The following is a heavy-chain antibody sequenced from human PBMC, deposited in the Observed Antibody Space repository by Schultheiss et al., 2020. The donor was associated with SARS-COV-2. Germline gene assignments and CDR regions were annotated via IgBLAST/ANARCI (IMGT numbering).Heavy chain of an antibody. CDR3: ARSGEYYSKDY. D-gene: IGHD2/OR15-2a*01. CDR2: MSGSGGST. Sequence: GGSLRLSCAASGFMFSNYAMSWVRQAPGKGLEWVSYMSGSGGSTSYADSVKGRFTISRDNAKNSLYLQMNSLRAEDTAVYYCARSGEYYSKDYWGQGTLVTVSS. CDR1: GFMFSNYA. J-gene: IGHJ4*02. V-gene: IGHV3-23*01.